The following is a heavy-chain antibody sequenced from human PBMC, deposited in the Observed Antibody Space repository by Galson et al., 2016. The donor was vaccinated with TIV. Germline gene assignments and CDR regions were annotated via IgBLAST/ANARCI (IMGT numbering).Heavy chain of an antibody. CDR3: AKVGARGYGDYPYYLAY. Sequence: SLRLSCAASGFTFSIYAMHWVRQAPGKGLEWVGLISYDGSNKWYADSVEGRFTISRDNSKNTLYLQVNSLRVEDTAVYYCAKVGARGYGDYPYYLAYWGQGTLVTVSS. CDR2: ISYDGSNK. D-gene: IGHD4-17*01. CDR1: GFTFSIYA. J-gene: IGHJ4*02. V-gene: IGHV3-30*18.